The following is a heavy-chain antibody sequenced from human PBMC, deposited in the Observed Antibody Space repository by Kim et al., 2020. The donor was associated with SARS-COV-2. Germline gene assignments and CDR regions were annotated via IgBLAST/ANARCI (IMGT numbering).Heavy chain of an antibody. V-gene: IGHV3-33*01. CDR3: ARDIVVVPAAIRGDAFDI. CDR2: IWYDGSNK. Sequence: GGSLRLSCAASGFTFSSYGMHWVRQAPGKGLEWVAVIWYDGSNKYYADSVKGRFTISRDNSKNTLYLQMNSLRAEDTAVYYCARDIVVVPAAIRGDAFDIWGQGTMVTVSS. D-gene: IGHD2-2*02. CDR1: GFTFSSYG. J-gene: IGHJ3*02.